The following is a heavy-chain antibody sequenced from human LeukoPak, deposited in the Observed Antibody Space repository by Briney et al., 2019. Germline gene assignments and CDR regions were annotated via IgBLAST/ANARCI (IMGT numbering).Heavy chain of an antibody. V-gene: IGHV3-30*02. J-gene: IGHJ6*03. CDR1: GFTFSSYG. Sequence: PGGSLRLSCAASGFTFSSYGMHWGRQAPGKGLEWVAFIRYDGSNKYYADSVKGRFTISRDNSKNTLYLQMDSLRAEDTAVYYCAKDHTWDYYMDVWGKGTTVTVSS. CDR2: IRYDGSNK. CDR3: AKDHTWDYYMDV. D-gene: IGHD7-27*01.